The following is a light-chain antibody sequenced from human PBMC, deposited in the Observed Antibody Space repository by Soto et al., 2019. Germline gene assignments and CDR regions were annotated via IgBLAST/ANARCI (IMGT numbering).Light chain of an antibody. J-gene: IGKJ1*01. Sequence: EIVLTQSPGTLSLSPGERATLSCRASQSVSSSYLAWYQQKPGQAPRLLIYGAAARATGIPAKFSGRGSGTEFTLTISSLQSEDVAVYYCQQYHNWWTFGQGTKV. CDR2: GAA. CDR3: QQYHNWWT. V-gene: IGKV3D-15*01. CDR1: QSVSSSY.